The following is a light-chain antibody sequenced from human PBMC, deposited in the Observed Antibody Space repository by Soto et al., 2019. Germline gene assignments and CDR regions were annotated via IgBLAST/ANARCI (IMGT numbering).Light chain of an antibody. V-gene: IGLV2-23*01. CDR2: DGS. Sequence: QSVLTQPASVSGSPGQSITISCTGTSSDVGSYNLVSWYQQHPGKAPKLIIYDGSKRPSGVSNRFSGSKSYNTASLTISGLQAEDEADYHCCSYADRGTLVFGGGTKLTVL. CDR3: CSYADRGTLV. CDR1: SSDVGSYNL. J-gene: IGLJ3*02.